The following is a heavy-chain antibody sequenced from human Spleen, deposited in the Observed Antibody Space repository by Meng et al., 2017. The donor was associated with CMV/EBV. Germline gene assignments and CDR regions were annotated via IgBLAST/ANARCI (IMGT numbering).Heavy chain of an antibody. CDR3: ARGRYDYYDSFGYQSNLDF. D-gene: IGHD3-22*01. V-gene: IGHV3-30*19. CDR2: ISSDGSNQ. Sequence: GGSLRLSCAASGFIFRNYGMHWVRQAPGKGLEWVAVISSDGSNQYYAVSVKGRFTISTDNSKNTLYLQMNSLRPADTAVYYCARGRYDYYDSFGYQSNLDFWGQGTLVTVSS. CDR1: GFIFRNYG. J-gene: IGHJ4*02.